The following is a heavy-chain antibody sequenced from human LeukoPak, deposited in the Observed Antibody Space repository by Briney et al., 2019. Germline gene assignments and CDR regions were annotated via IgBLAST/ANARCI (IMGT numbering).Heavy chain of an antibody. CDR1: GYTFTGYY. D-gene: IGHD1-26*01. CDR2: INPNSGGT. V-gene: IGHV1-2*06. Sequence: ASVKVSCKASGYTFTGYYMHWVRQAPGQGLDWMGRINPNSGGTNHAQKFQGRVTMTRDTSISTAYMELSRLRSDDTAVYYCARRGGSYYYFDYWGQGTLVTVSS. CDR3: ARRGGSYYYFDY. J-gene: IGHJ4*02.